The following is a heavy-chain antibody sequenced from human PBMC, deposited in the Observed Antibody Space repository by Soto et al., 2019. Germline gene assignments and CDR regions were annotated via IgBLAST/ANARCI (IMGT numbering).Heavy chain of an antibody. CDR1: GGSISSSSYY. J-gene: IGHJ4*02. V-gene: IGHV4-39*01. Sequence: SETLSLTCTVSGGSISSSSYYWGWIRQPPGKGLEWIGSIYYSGSTYYNPSLKSRVTISVDTSKNQFSLKLSSVTAADTAVYYCARHQPPPSMSIMITFGGVIVTLFDYWGQGTLVTVSS. CDR3: ARHQPPPSMSIMITFGGVIVTLFDY. CDR2: IYYSGST. D-gene: IGHD3-16*02.